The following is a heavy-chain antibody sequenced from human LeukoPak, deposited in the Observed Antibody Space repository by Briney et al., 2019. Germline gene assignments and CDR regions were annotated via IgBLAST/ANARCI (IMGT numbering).Heavy chain of an antibody. CDR3: ARGWEFVVPAAILFDY. V-gene: IGHV1-2*02. J-gene: IGHJ4*02. CDR1: GYTFTSYD. D-gene: IGHD2-2*02. Sequence: GASVKVSCKASGYTFTSYDINWVRQATGQGLEWMGWINPNSGGTNYAQKFQGRVTMTRDTSISTAYMELSRLRSDDTAVYYCARGWEFVVPAAILFDYWGQGTLVTVSS. CDR2: INPNSGGT.